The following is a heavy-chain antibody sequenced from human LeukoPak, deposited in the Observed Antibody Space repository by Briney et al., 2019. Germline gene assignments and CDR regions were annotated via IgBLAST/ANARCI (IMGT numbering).Heavy chain of an antibody. V-gene: IGHV4-34*01. D-gene: IGHD2-2*01. CDR1: GGSFSGYY. Sequence: PSETLSLTCAVYGGSFSGYYWSWIRQPPGKGLEWIGEINHSGSTNYNPSLKSRVTISVDTSKNQFSLKLSSVTAADTAVYYCARFGLSLVVPAAIYRLGAFDIWGQGTMVTVSS. J-gene: IGHJ3*02. CDR3: ARFGLSLVVPAAIYRLGAFDI. CDR2: INHSGST.